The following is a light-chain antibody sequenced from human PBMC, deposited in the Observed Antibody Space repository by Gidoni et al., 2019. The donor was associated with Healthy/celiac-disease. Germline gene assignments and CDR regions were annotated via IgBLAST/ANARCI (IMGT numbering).Light chain of an antibody. V-gene: IGKV3-20*01. CDR3: QQYGSSPGT. J-gene: IGKJ1*01. Sequence: IVLTQSPGTLSLSPGERATLSCRASQSVSSSYLAWYQQKPGQAPRLLIYGASSRATGIPERISGSGSGTDFTLTISRLEPEDFAVYYCQQYGSSPGTFGQGTKVEIK. CDR2: GAS. CDR1: QSVSSSY.